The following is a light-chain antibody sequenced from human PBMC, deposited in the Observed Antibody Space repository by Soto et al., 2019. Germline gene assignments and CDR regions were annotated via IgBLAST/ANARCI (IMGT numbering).Light chain of an antibody. J-gene: IGKJ1*01. V-gene: IGKV3-15*01. Sequence: EIVMTQSPATLSVSPGERATLSCRASQSVGSNLAWYQQKPGQAPRLLIYGASARATGIPARFSGSGSGTEFTLTISSLQSEEFAVYYCQHYNNWPPWTFGQGTKVEIK. CDR3: QHYNNWPPWT. CDR1: QSVGSN. CDR2: GAS.